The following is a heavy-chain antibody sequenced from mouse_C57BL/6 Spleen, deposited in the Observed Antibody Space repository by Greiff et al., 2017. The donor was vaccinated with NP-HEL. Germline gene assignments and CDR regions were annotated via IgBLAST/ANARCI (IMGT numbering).Heavy chain of an antibody. D-gene: IGHD2-5*01. CDR1: GYTFTSYW. Sequence: QVQLKQPGAELVRPGSSVKLSCKASGYTFTSYWMHWVKQRPIQGLEWIGNIDPSDSETHYNQKFKDKATLTVDKSSSTAYMQLSSLTSEDSAVYYCARGTYYSNYGYFDYWGQGTTLTVSS. CDR3: ARGTYYSNYGYFDY. CDR2: IDPSDSET. J-gene: IGHJ2*01. V-gene: IGHV1-52*01.